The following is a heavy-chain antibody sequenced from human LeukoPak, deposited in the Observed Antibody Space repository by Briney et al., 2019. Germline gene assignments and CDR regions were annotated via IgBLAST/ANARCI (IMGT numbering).Heavy chain of an antibody. V-gene: IGHV4-39*01. CDR3: HFKYCSSSTCFYYFDY. CDR1: GGSISSSSHY. Sequence: SETLSLTCTVSGGSISSSSHYWGWIRQPPGKGLEWIGSIYYSGVTYYNPSLRSRVTISVDTSKNQFSLKLSSVTATDTAVYYCHFKYCSSSTCFYYFDYWGQGTLVTVSS. CDR2: IYYSGVT. J-gene: IGHJ4*02. D-gene: IGHD2-2*01.